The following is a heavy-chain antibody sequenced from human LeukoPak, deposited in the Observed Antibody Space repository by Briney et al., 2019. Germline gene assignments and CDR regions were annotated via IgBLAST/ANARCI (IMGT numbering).Heavy chain of an antibody. CDR3: ARPMVVGAGDAFDI. V-gene: IGHV4-61*02. CDR2: IYTSGST. CDR1: GGSISSGSYY. Sequence: SQTLSLTCTVSGGSISSGSYYWSWIRQPAGKGLEWIGRIYTSGSTYYNPSLKSRVTISVDTSKNQFSLKLSSVTAADTAVYYCARPMVVGAGDAFDIWGQGTMVTVSS. J-gene: IGHJ3*02. D-gene: IGHD1-26*01.